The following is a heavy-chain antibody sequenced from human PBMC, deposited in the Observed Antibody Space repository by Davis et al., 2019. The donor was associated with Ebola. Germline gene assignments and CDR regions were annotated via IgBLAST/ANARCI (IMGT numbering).Heavy chain of an antibody. CDR2: ISAYNGNT. Sequence: ASVKVSCKTSGFTFSKAAIQWVRQAPGQGLEWMGWISAYNGNTNYAQKLQGRVTMTTDTSTSTAYMELRSLRSDDTAVYYCARRVTMVRGVQYYYYGMDVWGQGTTVTVSS. CDR3: ARRVTMVRGVQYYYYGMDV. J-gene: IGHJ6*02. D-gene: IGHD3-10*01. CDR1: GFTFSKAA. V-gene: IGHV1-18*01.